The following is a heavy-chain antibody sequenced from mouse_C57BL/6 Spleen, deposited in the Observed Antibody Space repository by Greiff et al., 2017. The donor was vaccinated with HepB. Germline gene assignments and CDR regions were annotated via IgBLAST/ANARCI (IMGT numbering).Heavy chain of an antibody. CDR1: GYTFTSYW. D-gene: IGHD2-4*01. V-gene: IGHV1-55*01. Sequence: VKLQQPGAELVKPGASVKMSCKASGYTFTSYWITWVKQRPGQGLEWIGDIYPGSGSTNYNEKFKSKATLTVDTSSSTAYMQLSSLTSEDSAVYYCARGIYYEGWFAYWGQGTLVTVSA. CDR2: IYPGSGST. CDR3: ARGIYYEGWFAY. J-gene: IGHJ3*01.